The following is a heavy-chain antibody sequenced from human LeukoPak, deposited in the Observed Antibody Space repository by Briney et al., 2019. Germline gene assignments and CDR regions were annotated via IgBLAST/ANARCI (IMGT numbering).Heavy chain of an antibody. V-gene: IGHV3-30*04. CDR3: ARSRGSPNTGEDAFDI. CDR1: GFTFSSYA. CDR2: ISYDGSNK. Sequence: SGGSLRLSCAASGFTFSSYAMHWVRQAPGEGLEWVAVISYDGSNKYYADSVKGRFTISRDNSENTLSLHMNSLRAEDAALYYCARSRGSPNTGEDAFDIWGQGTMVTVSS. D-gene: IGHD2-8*02. J-gene: IGHJ3*02.